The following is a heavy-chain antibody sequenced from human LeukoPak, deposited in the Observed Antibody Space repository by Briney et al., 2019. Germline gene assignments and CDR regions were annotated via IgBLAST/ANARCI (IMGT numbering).Heavy chain of an antibody. V-gene: IGHV3-74*01. J-gene: IGHJ4*02. CDR3: VGTIASRGSEY. CDR1: GFTFTNYW. CDR2: LPPDELGI. D-gene: IGHD6-6*01. Sequence: GGSLRLSCADSGFTFTNYWMHWVRQAPGMGLVWVSRLPPDELGIIYADSVKGRFTVSRDNAKNTVYLQMNNLRVDDTAMYYCVGTIASRGSEYWGQGALVTVSS.